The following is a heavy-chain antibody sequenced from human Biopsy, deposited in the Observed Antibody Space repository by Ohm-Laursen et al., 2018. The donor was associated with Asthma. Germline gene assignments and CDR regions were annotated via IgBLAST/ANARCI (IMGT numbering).Heavy chain of an antibody. J-gene: IGHJ4*02. D-gene: IGHD2-2*01. CDR3: ARGPEYVRSSGALDY. CDR2: IIPIFGPT. Sequence: SSVKVSCEASGGTFSSNSINWVRQAPGQGLEWMGRIIPIFGPTNYAQRFQGRVTISADDSTSTAYMELSSLSSEDTALYYCARGPEYVRSSGALDYWGQGTLVTVSS. CDR1: GGTFSSNS. V-gene: IGHV1-69*13.